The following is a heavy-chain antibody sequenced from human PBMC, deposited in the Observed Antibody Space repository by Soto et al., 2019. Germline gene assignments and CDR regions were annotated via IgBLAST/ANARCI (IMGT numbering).Heavy chain of an antibody. CDR3: AKMELTQLWLLVQN. CDR1: GASITDDDFF. Sequence: SETLSLTCTVSGASITDDDFFWSWVRQHPDKGLEWLAYITYGGSIYYNPSLRSRLSVSIDKSKSQFSLNVRSVTAADTAVYFCAKMELTQLWLLVQNWGQG. V-gene: IGHV4-31*03. CDR2: ITYGGSI. D-gene: IGHD5-18*01. J-gene: IGHJ1*01.